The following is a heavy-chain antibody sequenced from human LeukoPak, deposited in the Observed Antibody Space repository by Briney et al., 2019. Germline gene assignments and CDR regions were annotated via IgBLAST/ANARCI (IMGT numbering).Heavy chain of an antibody. CDR2: ISSNGGGT. J-gene: IGHJ4*02. V-gene: IGHV3-64*01. Sequence: GGSLRLSCAASGFXFSSFAVHWVRQAPGKGLEYVSAISSNGGGTYYANSVKGRFTISRDNSKNTLYLQMGSLRAEDMAVYYCARQVAAAAYFDYWGQGTLVTVSS. CDR1: GFXFSSFA. D-gene: IGHD6-13*01. CDR3: ARQVAAAAYFDY.